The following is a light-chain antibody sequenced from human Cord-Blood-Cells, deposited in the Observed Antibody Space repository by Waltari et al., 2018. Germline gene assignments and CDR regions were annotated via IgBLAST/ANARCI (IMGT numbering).Light chain of an antibody. CDR2: EVS. Sequence: QSALTQPASVSGSPGQSXXLXXTGTSSDXGGYNYVSWYQQHPGKAPKLMIYEVSNRPSGVSNRFSGSKSGNTASLTISGLQAEDEADYYCSSYTSSSTVVFGGGTKLTVL. CDR3: SSYTSSSTVV. V-gene: IGLV2-14*01. J-gene: IGLJ2*01. CDR1: SSDXGGYNY.